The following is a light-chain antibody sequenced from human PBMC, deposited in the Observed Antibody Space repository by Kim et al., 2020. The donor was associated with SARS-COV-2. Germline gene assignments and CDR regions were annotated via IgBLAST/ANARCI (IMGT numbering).Light chain of an antibody. CDR3: YSAADNTGV. CDR1: VLAKKY. V-gene: IGLV3-27*01. Sequence: VSPGQTARITCSGDVLAKKYARGFQQKPGQAPVLVIYKDSERPSGIPERFSGSSSGTTVTLTISGAQVEDEADYYCYSAADNTGVFGTGTKVTVL. J-gene: IGLJ1*01. CDR2: KDS.